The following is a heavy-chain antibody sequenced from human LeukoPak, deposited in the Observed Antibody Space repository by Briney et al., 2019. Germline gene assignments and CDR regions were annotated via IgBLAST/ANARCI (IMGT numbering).Heavy chain of an antibody. Sequence: GGSLRLSCAASGFTFSSYGMHWVRQAPGKGLEWVAAISFDGNNKYYTDSVKGRFTISRDNSKNTVFLQTNSLKPEDTAVYYCAKVHSYGWLHNFDYWGQGTLVTVSS. J-gene: IGHJ4*02. CDR3: AKVHSYGWLHNFDY. CDR2: ISFDGNNK. V-gene: IGHV3-30*18. CDR1: GFTFSSYG. D-gene: IGHD5-24*01.